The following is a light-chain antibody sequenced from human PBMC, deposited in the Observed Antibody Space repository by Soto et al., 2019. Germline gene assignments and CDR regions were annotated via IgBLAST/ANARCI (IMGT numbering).Light chain of an antibody. Sequence: NVLTQSPGSLSLAPVQAATLSCGASQSVSSSYLAWYQQRPGQAPRLLIHRASSRATGVPDRFSGSGSGTDFTLKISRLEPEDFAVYYCQQSSSLPLTFGEGTKVDIK. CDR2: RAS. CDR3: QQSSSLPLT. V-gene: IGKV3-20*01. J-gene: IGKJ4*01. CDR1: QSVSSSY.